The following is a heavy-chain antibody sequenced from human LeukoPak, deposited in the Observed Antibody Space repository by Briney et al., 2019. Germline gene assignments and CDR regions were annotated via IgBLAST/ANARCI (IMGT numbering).Heavy chain of an antibody. D-gene: IGHD3-3*01. CDR3: ARDSITIFGVPGGWFDP. Sequence: SETLSLTCTVPGGSISSGSYCWSWIRQPAGKGLEWIGRIYTSGSTNSNPSLKSRVTISVATSKNQLSLKLSSVTAADTAVYYCARDSITIFGVPGGWFDPWGQGTLVTVSS. CDR1: GGSISSGSYC. CDR2: IYTSGST. V-gene: IGHV4-61*02. J-gene: IGHJ5*02.